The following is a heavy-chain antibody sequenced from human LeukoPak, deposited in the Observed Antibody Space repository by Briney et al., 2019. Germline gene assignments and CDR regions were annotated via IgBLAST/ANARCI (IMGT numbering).Heavy chain of an antibody. D-gene: IGHD3-10*01. V-gene: IGHV4-61*09. CDR3: ARHNYYGSGSPDY. CDR2: IYISGST. CDR1: GGSISSGSYY. Sequence: SQTLSLTCTVSGGSISSGSYYWSWIRQPAEKGLEWIGHIYISGSTNYNPSLKSRVTISIDTSKKQFSLKLSSVTAADTAVYFCARHNYYGSGSPDYWGQGTLVTVSS. J-gene: IGHJ4*02.